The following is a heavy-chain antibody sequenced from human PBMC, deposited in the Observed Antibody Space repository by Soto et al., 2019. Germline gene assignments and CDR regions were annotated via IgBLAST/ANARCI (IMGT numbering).Heavy chain of an antibody. CDR1: GGTFSSYA. Sequence: GASVKVSCKASGGTFSSYAISWVRQAPGQGLEWMGGIIPIFGTANYAQKFQGRVTITADESTSTAYMELSSLRSEDTAVYYCARGNYDFWSGPQTSGRWYGMDVWGQGTTVTVYS. D-gene: IGHD3-3*01. J-gene: IGHJ6*02. CDR3: ARGNYDFWSGPQTSGRWYGMDV. V-gene: IGHV1-69*13. CDR2: IIPIFGTA.